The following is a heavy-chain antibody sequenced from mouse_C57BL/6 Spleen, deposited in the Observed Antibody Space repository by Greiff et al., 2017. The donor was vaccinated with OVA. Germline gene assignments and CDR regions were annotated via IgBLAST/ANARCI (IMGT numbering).Heavy chain of an antibody. Sequence: QVQLQQSDAALVKPGASVKISCKVSGYTFPDHPIHWMKQRPEQGLAWIGYIYPRDGSTKYNEQFKGKATLTADKSSSTAYMQLNSLTSEDSAVXFCARWDYDLAYWGQGTLVTVSA. J-gene: IGHJ3*01. V-gene: IGHV1-78*01. CDR1: GYTFPDHP. CDR3: ARWDYDLAY. CDR2: IYPRDGST. D-gene: IGHD2-4*01.